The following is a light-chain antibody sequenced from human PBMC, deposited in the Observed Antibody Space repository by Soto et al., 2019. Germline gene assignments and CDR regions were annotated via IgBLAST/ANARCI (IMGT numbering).Light chain of an antibody. CDR1: SSDVGGYNY. J-gene: IGLJ1*01. CDR2: EVS. Sequence: QSALTQPASVSGSPGQSITISCTGTSSDVGGYNYVSWYQQHPGKAPKLIMYEVSKRPSGVPDRFSGSKSGNTASLTVSGLQPEDEADYYCTSYAGINILYIFGTGTKLTVL. V-gene: IGLV2-8*01. CDR3: TSYAGINILYI.